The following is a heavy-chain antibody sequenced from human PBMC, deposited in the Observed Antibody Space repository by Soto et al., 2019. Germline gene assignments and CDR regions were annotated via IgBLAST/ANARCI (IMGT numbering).Heavy chain of an antibody. CDR1: GYRFTTYW. CDR2: IYPSDSDT. V-gene: IGHV5-51*01. Sequence: EVQLVQSGAEVKKPGESLKISCKGSGYRFTTYWIGWVRQMPGKGLEWMGMIYPSDSDTRHSPSFQGQVTISPDKSIPTAYLQWNSLKASDTAMDYCARNYGTYFDFWGQGTLVTVSS. J-gene: IGHJ4*02. CDR3: ARNYGTYFDF. D-gene: IGHD3-10*01.